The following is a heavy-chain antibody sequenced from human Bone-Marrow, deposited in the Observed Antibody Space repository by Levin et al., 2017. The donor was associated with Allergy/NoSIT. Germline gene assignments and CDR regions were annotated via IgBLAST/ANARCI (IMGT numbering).Heavy chain of an antibody. V-gene: IGHV5-51*01. J-gene: IGHJ6*02. D-gene: IGHD2-2*01. CDR2: IYPDDSDS. CDR1: GYNFKTSW. CDR3: ARRNCSSASCYWDYGMDV. Sequence: KVSCKASGYNFKTSWIAWVRQMPGKGLEWMGIIYPDDSDSRYSPAFQGQVTISADSSSNTAYLQWSRLKASDSAIYYCARRNCSSASCYWDYGMDVWGQGTTVTVSS.